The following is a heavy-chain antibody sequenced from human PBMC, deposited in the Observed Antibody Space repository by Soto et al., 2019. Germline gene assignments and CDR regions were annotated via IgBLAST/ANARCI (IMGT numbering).Heavy chain of an antibody. CDR1: GFTFSSYA. J-gene: IGHJ6*02. V-gene: IGHV3-23*01. D-gene: IGHD3-3*01. CDR3: ANPASVLRFLEWHDYYYYGMDV. CDR2: ISGSGGST. Sequence: PGGSLRLSCAASGFTFSSYAMSWVRQAPGKWLEWVSAISGSGGSTYYADSVKGRFTISSDNSKNTLYLQMNSLRADDTAVYYCANPASVLRFLEWHDYYYYGMDVWGQGTTVTVSS.